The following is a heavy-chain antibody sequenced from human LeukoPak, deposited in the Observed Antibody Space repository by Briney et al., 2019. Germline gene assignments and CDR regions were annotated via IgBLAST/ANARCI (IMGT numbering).Heavy chain of an antibody. D-gene: IGHD3-10*01. CDR2: INSDGSST. V-gene: IGHV3-74*01. CDR1: GFTFSSYW. CDR3: ARLGVRGVISTYFDY. J-gene: IGHJ4*02. Sequence: GGSLRLSCAASGFTFSSYWMHWVRQAPGKGLVWVSRINSDGSSTSYADSVKGRFTISRDNAKNTLYLQMNSLRAEDTAVYYCARLGVRGVISTYFDYWGQGTLVTVSS.